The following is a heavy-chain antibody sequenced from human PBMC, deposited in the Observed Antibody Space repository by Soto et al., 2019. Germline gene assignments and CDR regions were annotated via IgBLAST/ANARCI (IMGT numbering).Heavy chain of an antibody. Sequence: SATRSLTYPVSGGSVSSGSYYWSWIRQPPGKGLEWIGYIYYSGSTNYNPSLKSRVTISVDTSKNQFSLKLSSVTAADTAVYYCASAGGRAYYYYYGMDVWGQGTTVTVSS. CDR2: IYYSGST. V-gene: IGHV4-61*01. J-gene: IGHJ6*02. D-gene: IGHD3-10*01. CDR1: GGSVSSGSYY. CDR3: ASAGGRAYYYYYGMDV.